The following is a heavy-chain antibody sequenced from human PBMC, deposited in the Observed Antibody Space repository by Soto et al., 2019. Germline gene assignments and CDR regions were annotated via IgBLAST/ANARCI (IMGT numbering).Heavy chain of an antibody. CDR3: ASGPRYCSTTTCFSGVTWFDP. J-gene: IGHJ5*02. CDR2: ISSYNGNT. CDR1: GYTFTNYG. Sequence: ASVKVSCKASGYTFTNYGISGVRQAPGQGLQWMGWISSYNGNTNYAQKVQGRVTLTTDSSTSTTYMELRSLRSDDTAVYYCASGPRYCSTTTCFSGVTWFDPRGQGTLVTVSS. D-gene: IGHD2-2*01. V-gene: IGHV1-18*04.